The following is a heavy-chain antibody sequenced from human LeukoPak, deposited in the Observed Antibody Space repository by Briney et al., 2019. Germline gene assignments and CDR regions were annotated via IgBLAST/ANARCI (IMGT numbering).Heavy chain of an antibody. D-gene: IGHD2-21*02. CDR1: GFTFSDYY. CDR3: ARDIVVVTATPYY. V-gene: IGHV3-11*04. J-gene: IGHJ4*02. CDR2: IGSSGSTI. Sequence: KAGGSLRLSCAASGFTFSDYYMSWIRQAPGKGLEWVSYIGSSGSTIYYADSVKGRFTISRDNAKNSLYLQMNSLRAEDTAVYYCARDIVVVTATPYYWGQGTLVTLSS.